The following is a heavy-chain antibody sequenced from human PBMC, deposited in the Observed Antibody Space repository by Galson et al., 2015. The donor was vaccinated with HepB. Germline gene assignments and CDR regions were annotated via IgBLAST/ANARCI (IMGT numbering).Heavy chain of an antibody. CDR3: AHLRFGEFIMDY. Sequence: PALVKPTQTLTLTCSLSGVSLRSSGVGVAWIRQPPGKALEWLALIHWDDDKRFRTSLKSRLAITKDTSKNEVVLKLTNMDPVDTGTYFCAHLRFGEFIMDYWGQGTPVTVSS. D-gene: IGHD3-10*01. CDR2: IHWDDDK. J-gene: IGHJ4*02. V-gene: IGHV2-5*02. CDR1: GVSLRSSGVG.